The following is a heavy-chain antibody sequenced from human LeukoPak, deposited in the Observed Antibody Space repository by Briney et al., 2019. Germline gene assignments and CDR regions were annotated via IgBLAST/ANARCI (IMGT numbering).Heavy chain of an antibody. CDR1: GFTFSSYG. J-gene: IGHJ4*02. CDR3: AKARYSYDYFDY. Sequence: GGSLRLSCAASGFTFSSYGMHWVRQAPGKGLEWVAVISYDGSNKYYADSVKGRFTISRDNSKNTLYLQMNSLRAEDTAVYYCAKARYSYDYFDYWGQGTLVTVSS. D-gene: IGHD5-18*01. V-gene: IGHV3-30*18. CDR2: ISYDGSNK.